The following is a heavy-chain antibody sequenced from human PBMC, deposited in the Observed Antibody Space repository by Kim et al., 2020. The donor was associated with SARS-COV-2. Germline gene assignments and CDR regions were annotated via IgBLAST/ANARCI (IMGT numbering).Heavy chain of an antibody. CDR3: ARDNCSGGSCYSGWFDP. CDR2: IWYDGSNK. J-gene: IGHJ5*02. D-gene: IGHD2-15*01. Sequence: GGSLRLSCAASGFTFSSYGMHWVRQAPGKGLEWVAVIWYDGSNKYYADSVKGRFTISRDNSKNTLYLQMNSLRAEDTAVYYCARDNCSGGSCYSGWFDPWGQGTLVTVSS. V-gene: IGHV3-33*01. CDR1: GFTFSSYG.